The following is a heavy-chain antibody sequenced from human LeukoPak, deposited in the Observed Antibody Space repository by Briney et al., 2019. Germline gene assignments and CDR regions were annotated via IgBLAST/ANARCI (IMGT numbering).Heavy chain of an antibody. CDR3: GSGQWLVGVFY. D-gene: IGHD6-19*01. Sequence: GASVKVSCKASVHTFTGYYMHWVRQAPGQGLEWLGWINPNSGVTNYAQKFQGRITMTRDTSITTVYMELSSLTSDDTAVYYCGSGQWLVGVFYWGQGTLVTVSS. CDR1: VHTFTGYY. CDR2: INPNSGVT. V-gene: IGHV1-2*02. J-gene: IGHJ4*02.